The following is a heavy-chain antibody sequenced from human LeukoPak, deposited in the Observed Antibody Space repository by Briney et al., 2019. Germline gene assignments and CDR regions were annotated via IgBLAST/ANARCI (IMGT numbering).Heavy chain of an antibody. CDR3: ARDLYYYGSGSDNFLYY. J-gene: IGHJ4*02. V-gene: IGHV3-23*01. Sequence: PGGSLRLSCAASGFTFSSYAMSWVRQAPGKGLEWVSAISGSGGSTYYADSVKGRFTISRDNSKNMLYLQMNSLRAEDTAVYYCARDLYYYGSGSDNFLYYWGQGTLVTVSS. CDR1: GFTFSSYA. CDR2: ISGSGGST. D-gene: IGHD3-10*01.